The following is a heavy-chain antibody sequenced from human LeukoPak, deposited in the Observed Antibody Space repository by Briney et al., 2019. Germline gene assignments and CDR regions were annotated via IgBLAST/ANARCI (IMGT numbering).Heavy chain of an antibody. D-gene: IGHD1-7*01. CDR2: IYYSGST. J-gene: IGHJ5*02. CDR3: ARENYRLKTRWFDP. Sequence: PSETLSLTCTVSGGSISTGGYYWSWIRQHPGKGLEWIGNIYYSGSTYYNPSLKSRVTMSVDTSKNQFSLKLSSVTAADTAVYYCARENYRLKTRWFDPWGQGTLVTASS. CDR1: GGSISTGGYY. V-gene: IGHV4-31*03.